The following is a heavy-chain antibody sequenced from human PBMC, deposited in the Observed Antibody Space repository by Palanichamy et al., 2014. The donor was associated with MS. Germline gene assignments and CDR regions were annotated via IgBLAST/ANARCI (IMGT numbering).Heavy chain of an antibody. CDR1: GGSFSGYY. J-gene: IGHJ2*01. CDR3: ARSVAGDYGCWYFDL. Sequence: QVQLQQWGAGLLKPSETLSLTCAAYGGSFSGYYWSWIRQPPGKGLEWIGEINHSGSTNYNPSLKSRVTISVDTSKNQFSLKLSSVTAADTAVYYCARSVAGDYGCWYFDLWGRGTLVTVSS. D-gene: IGHD4-17*01. CDR2: INHSGST. V-gene: IGHV4-34*01.